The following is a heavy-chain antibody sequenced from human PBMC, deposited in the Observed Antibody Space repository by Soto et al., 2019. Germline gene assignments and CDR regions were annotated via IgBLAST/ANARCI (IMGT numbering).Heavy chain of an antibody. V-gene: IGHV3-48*02. Sequence: GSLRLSCAASGFTFSSYGMNWVRQAPGKGLECISYISSSSDTIHYADSVKGRFTISRDNAKNSLHLQMNSLRDEDTAVYYCARDHGYYYYGMDVWGQGTTVTVSS. CDR1: GFTFSSYG. J-gene: IGHJ6*02. CDR2: ISSSSDTI. CDR3: ARDHGYYYYGMDV.